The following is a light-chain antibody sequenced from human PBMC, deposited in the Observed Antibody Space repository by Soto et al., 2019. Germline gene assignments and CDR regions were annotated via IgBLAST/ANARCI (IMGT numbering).Light chain of an antibody. CDR2: EVS. CDR3: CSHTGTSDYV. V-gene: IGLV2-14*01. J-gene: IGLJ1*01. CDR1: SSDVGYYNY. Sequence: QSALTQPASVSGSPGQSITISCTGTSSDVGYYNYVSWYQQHPGKAPKLMIYEVSDRPSGVSNRFSGSNFGNTASLTISGLQADDAADYYCCSHTGTSDYVFGTGTKVTVL.